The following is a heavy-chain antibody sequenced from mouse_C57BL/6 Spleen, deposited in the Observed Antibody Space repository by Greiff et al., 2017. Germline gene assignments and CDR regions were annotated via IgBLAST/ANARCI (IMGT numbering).Heavy chain of an antibody. CDR3: AREDYYGKGYYAMDY. Sequence: QVQLQQSGAELVRPGTSVKVSCKASGYAFTNYLIEWVKQRPGQGLAWIGVINPGSGGTNYNEKFKGKATLTADKSSSTAYMQLSSLTSEDSAVYFCAREDYYGKGYYAMDYWGQGTSVTVSS. D-gene: IGHD2-1*01. CDR2: INPGSGGT. J-gene: IGHJ4*01. V-gene: IGHV1-54*01. CDR1: GYAFTNYL.